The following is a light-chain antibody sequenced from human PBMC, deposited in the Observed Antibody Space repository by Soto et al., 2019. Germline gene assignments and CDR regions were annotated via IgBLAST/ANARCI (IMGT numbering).Light chain of an antibody. CDR3: CSYAGSYSYV. J-gene: IGLJ1*01. Sequence: QSVLTQPRSVSGSPGQSVTISCTGTSSYVNDYNYVSWYQQHPGKAPKLIIYDVTKRPSGVPDRFSGSKSGNTASLTISGLQAEDEADYYCCSYAGSYSYVFGTGTKVTVL. CDR2: DVT. CDR1: SSYVNDYNY. V-gene: IGLV2-11*01.